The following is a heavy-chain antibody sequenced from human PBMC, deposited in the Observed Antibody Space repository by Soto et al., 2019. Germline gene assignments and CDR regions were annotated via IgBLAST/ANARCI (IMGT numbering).Heavy chain of an antibody. CDR3: ARDWGRYYDSSGYSYYYGMDV. CDR1: GGTFSSYA. J-gene: IGHJ6*02. D-gene: IGHD3-22*01. V-gene: IGHV1-69*12. CDR2: IIPIFGTA. Sequence: QVQLVQSGAEVKKPGSSVKVSCKASGGTFSSYAISWVRQAPGQGLEWMGGIIPIFGTANYAQKFQGRVTITADEPTSTAYMELSSLRSEDTAVYYCARDWGRYYDSSGYSYYYGMDVWGQGTTVTVSS.